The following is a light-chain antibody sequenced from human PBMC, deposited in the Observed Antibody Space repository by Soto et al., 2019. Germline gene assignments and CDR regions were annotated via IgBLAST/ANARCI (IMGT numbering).Light chain of an antibody. CDR2: RID. J-gene: IGLJ1*01. V-gene: IGLV1-44*01. CDR1: TSNIGSNA. Sequence: QSVLTQPPSASGTPGQRVTISCSGGTSNIGSNAVSWYQQLPGMAPNLLISRIDQRPSGVPDRFSGSKSGTSASLAISGLQSEDEADYYGAAWDDSLKGYVFGTGTKLTVL. CDR3: AAWDDSLKGYV.